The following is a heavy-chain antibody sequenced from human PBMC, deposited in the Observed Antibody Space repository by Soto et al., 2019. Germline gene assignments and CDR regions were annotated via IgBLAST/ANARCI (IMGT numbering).Heavy chain of an antibody. CDR2: IYYSGST. CDR1: GGSISSSTYY. CDR3: ARSSTIRPNFDY. D-gene: IGHD2-2*01. Sequence: QLHLQESGPGLVKPSETLSLTCTVSGGSISSSTYYWGWIRQPPRKGLEWIGSIYYSGSTYYSPSLKSRVTISVDTSKNQFSLNLSSVTAADTAVYYCARSSTIRPNFDYWGQGTLVTVSS. J-gene: IGHJ4*02. V-gene: IGHV4-39*01.